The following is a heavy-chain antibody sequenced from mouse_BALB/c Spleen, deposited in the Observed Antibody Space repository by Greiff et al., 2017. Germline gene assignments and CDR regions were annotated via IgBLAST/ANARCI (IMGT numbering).Heavy chain of an antibody. CDR1: GYTFTSYW. CDR3: ARKGGIYYGNFLDY. D-gene: IGHD2-1*01. V-gene: IGHV1-69*02. CDR2: IDPSDSET. J-gene: IGHJ2*01. Sequence: QVQLQQPGAELVKPGAPVKLSCKASGYTFTSYWMNWVKQRPGRGLEWIGRIDPSDSETHYNQKFKDKATLTVDKSSSTAYIQLSSLTSEDSAVYYCARKGGIYYGNFLDYWGQGTTLTVSS.